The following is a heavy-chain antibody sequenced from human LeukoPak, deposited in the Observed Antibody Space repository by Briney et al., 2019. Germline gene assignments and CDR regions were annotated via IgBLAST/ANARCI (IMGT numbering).Heavy chain of an antibody. V-gene: IGHV3-74*01. CDR1: GFTFSSYW. Sequence: GGSLRLSCAASGFTFSSYWMKWVRQAPGKGVVWVARINNDGSSTNYADSVKGRFTIYRDNAKNTLYLQMNSLRAEDTAVYYCARGFTIFGVVNDGFDIWGQGTKVTVSS. D-gene: IGHD3-3*01. J-gene: IGHJ3*02. CDR3: ARGFTIFGVVNDGFDI. CDR2: INNDGSST.